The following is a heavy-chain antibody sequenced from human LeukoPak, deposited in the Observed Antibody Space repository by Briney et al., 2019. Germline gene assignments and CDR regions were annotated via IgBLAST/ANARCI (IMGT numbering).Heavy chain of an antibody. CDR2: ISSSSSYI. Sequence: GGSLRLSCAASGFTFSSYSMNWVRQAPGKGLEWVTSISSSSSYIYYADSVKGRFTISRDNAKNSLYLQMNSLRAEDTAVYYCAREDYGDFPFDYWGQGTLVTVSS. J-gene: IGHJ4*02. V-gene: IGHV3-21*01. CDR3: AREDYGDFPFDY. CDR1: GFTFSSYS. D-gene: IGHD4-17*01.